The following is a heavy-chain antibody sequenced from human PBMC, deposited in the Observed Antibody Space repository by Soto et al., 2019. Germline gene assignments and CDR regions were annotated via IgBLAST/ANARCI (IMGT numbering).Heavy chain of an antibody. CDR2: ISGSDDST. Sequence: LSCAASGFTFSSYAMSWVRQAPGKGLEWVSVISGSDDSTYYADSVKGRFTISRDNSKNTLYLQMNSLRAEDTAVYYCAKRSSSSTFDYWGQGTLVTVSS. CDR3: AKRSSSSTFDY. D-gene: IGHD6-6*01. J-gene: IGHJ4*02. V-gene: IGHV3-23*01. CDR1: GFTFSSYA.